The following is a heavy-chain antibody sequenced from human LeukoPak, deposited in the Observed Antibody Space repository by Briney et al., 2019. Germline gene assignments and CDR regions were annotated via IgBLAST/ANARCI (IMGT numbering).Heavy chain of an antibody. V-gene: IGHV3-23*01. CDR1: GFTFSTYA. Sequence: GGSLRLSCAASGFTFSTYAMSWVRQAPGKGLEWVSAVSGGGGTTHYADSVEGRFTISRDNSENTLSLQMKSLRDEDTAVYYCAKEFYFATAVWGQGTTVTVSS. J-gene: IGHJ6*02. CDR3: AKEFYFATAV. D-gene: IGHD2-15*01. CDR2: VSGGGGTT.